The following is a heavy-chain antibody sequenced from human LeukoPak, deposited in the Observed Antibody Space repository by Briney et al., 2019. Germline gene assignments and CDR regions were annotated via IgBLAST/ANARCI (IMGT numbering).Heavy chain of an antibody. CDR2: INRSGST. J-gene: IGHJ5*02. Sequence: PSETLSLTCTVSGGSISSYYWSWIRQPPGKGLEWIGEINRSGSTNYNPFLKSRVTISVDTSKNQFSLKLSSVTAADTAVYYCARAKKVDTAKPTSNWFDPWGQGTLVTVSS. V-gene: IGHV4-34*01. D-gene: IGHD5-18*01. CDR3: ARAKKVDTAKPTSNWFDP. CDR1: GGSISSYY.